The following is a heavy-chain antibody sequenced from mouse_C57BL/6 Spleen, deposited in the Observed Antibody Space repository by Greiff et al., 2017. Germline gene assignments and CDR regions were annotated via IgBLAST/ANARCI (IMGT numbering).Heavy chain of an antibody. Sequence: QLQQSGAELARPGASVKMSCKASGYTFTSYTMHWVKQRPGQGLEWIGYINPSSGYTKYNQKFKDKATLTADKSSSTAYMQLSSLTSEDSAVYYCARLITTVVDFDYWGQGTTLTVSS. CDR3: ARLITTVVDFDY. J-gene: IGHJ2*01. CDR1: GYTFTSYT. V-gene: IGHV1-4*01. D-gene: IGHD1-1*01. CDR2: INPSSGYT.